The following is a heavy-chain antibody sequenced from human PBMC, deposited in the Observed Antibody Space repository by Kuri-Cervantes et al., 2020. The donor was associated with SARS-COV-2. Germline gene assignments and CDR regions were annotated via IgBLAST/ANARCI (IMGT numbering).Heavy chain of an antibody. CDR3: AKDRVGVYDF. J-gene: IGHJ4*02. Sequence: GESLKLSCAAPGFNFSRTEMHWVRQAPGKGLECVAVISHDGKNKKCIASGKGRFTISRDNSQHTLYLPMKSLRSEDTAMYYCAKDRVGVYDFWGQGTLVTVSS. CDR1: GFNFSRTE. V-gene: IGHV3-30*18. CDR2: ISHDGKNK. D-gene: IGHD3-3*01.